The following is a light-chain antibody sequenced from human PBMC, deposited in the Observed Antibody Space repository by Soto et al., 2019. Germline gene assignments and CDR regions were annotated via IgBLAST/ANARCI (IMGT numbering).Light chain of an antibody. J-gene: IGLJ2*01. CDR2: VNSDGSH. Sequence: QSVLTQSPSASASLGASVKLTCTLSSGHSSYAIAWHQQQPAKGPRYLMKVNSDGSHSKGDGIPDRFSGSSSGAERYLTISSLQSEDEADYYCQTWGTGVVFGGGTKVTVL. CDR1: SGHSSYA. V-gene: IGLV4-69*01. CDR3: QTWGTGVV.